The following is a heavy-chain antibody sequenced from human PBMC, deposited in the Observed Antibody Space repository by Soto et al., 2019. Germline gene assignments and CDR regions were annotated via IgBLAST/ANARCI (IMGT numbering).Heavy chain of an antibody. V-gene: IGHV3-30*18. CDR3: AKAAGSSSWWGAYGMDV. CDR1: GFTFSSYG. J-gene: IGHJ6*02. D-gene: IGHD6-13*01. CDR2: ISYDGSNK. Sequence: GGSLRLSCAASGFTFSSYGMHWVRQAPGKGLEWVAVISYDGSNKYYADSVKGRFTISRDNSKNTLYLQMNSLRAEDTAVYYCAKAAGSSSWWGAYGMDVWGQGTTVTVSS.